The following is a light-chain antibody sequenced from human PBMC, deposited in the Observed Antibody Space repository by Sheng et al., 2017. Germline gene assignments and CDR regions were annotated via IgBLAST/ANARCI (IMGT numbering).Light chain of an antibody. CDR3: QQYSSTPHT. J-gene: IGKJ2*01. CDR2: AAS. CDR1: QNIGNK. V-gene: IGKV1-39*01. Sequence: DIHVIQSPSSLSASVGDRITLTCRASQNIGNKLNWFQQKPGRAPNLLIYAASYLPSGVSSRFSGSGSGTDFSLTISSLQADDVAVYYCQQYSSTPHTFGQGTRLEIK.